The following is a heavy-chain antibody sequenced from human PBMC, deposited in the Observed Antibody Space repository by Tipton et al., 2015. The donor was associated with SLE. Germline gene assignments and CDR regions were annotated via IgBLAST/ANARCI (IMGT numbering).Heavy chain of an antibody. D-gene: IGHD2-2*01. CDR3: ARYCTGTSCLRGSYGMDV. CDR2: IYPDDSGT. Sequence: VQLVQSGAEVKKPGESLKISCKGSGDSFTSQWIGWVRQMPGKGLEWMGVIYPDDSGTRYSPSFQGQVTISADKSISTAYLQWSSLKASDTAMYYCARYCTGTSCLRGSYGMDVWGQGTSVTVSS. J-gene: IGHJ6*02. CDR1: GDSFTSQW. V-gene: IGHV5-51*03.